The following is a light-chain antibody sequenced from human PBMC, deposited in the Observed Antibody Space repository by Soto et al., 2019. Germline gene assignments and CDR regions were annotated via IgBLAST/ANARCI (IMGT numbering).Light chain of an antibody. J-gene: IGKJ1*01. V-gene: IGKV3-15*01. CDR3: KQYDNWQWT. CDR1: QSVSSN. Sequence: EIVTTQSPATLSGSPGERATLYCMASQSVSSNLAWYQQKPGQSNRLIIYGESTRATGIKDRFSGSGSGTEFTLTIRSLQSEDFAVYYCKQYDNWQWTFGTWTKLDIK. CDR2: GES.